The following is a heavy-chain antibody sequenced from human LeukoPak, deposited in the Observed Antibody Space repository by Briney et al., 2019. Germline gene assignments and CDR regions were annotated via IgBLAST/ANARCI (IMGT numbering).Heavy chain of an antibody. D-gene: IGHD1-7*01. V-gene: IGHV3-7*01. CDR2: IKQDGSEK. CDR3: ATGPQSSKLELRYRGVDYFDY. J-gene: IGHJ4*02. CDR1: GFTFSSYW. Sequence: AGGSLRLSCAASGFTFSSYWMSWVRQAPGKGLEWVANIKQDGSEKYYVDSVKGRFTISRDNAKNSLYLQMNSLRAEDTAVYYCATGPQSSKLELRYRGVDYFDYWGQGTLVTVSS.